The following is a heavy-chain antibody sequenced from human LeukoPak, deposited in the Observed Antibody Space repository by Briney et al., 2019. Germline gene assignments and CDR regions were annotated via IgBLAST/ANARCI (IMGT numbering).Heavy chain of an antibody. CDR1: GGSISSSSYY. V-gene: IGHV4-39*01. J-gene: IGHJ3*02. D-gene: IGHD2-8*01. CDR2: IYYSGST. Sequence: SETLSLTCTVSGGSISSSSYYWGWIRQPPGKGLEWIGSIYYSGSTYYNPSRKSRVTISVDTSKNQFSLKLSSVTAADTAVYYCARMVLYGISGAFDIWGQGTMVTVSS. CDR3: ARMVLYGISGAFDI.